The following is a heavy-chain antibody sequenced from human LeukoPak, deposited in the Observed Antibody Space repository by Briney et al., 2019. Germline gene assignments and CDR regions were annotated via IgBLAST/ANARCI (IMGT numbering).Heavy chain of an antibody. CDR1: GYTFTGYY. CDR3: ARSKPFGVVISPTYFDY. Sequence: ASVKVSCKASGYTFTGYYMQWVRQAPGQGLEWMGWINPNSGGTNYAQKFQGRVTMTRETSISTAYMELSRLRSDDTAVYYCARSKPFGVVISPTYFDYWGQGTLVTVSS. V-gene: IGHV1-2*02. CDR2: INPNSGGT. J-gene: IGHJ4*02. D-gene: IGHD3-3*01.